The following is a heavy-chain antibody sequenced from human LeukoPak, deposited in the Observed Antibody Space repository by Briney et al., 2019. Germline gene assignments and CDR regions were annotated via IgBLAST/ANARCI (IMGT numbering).Heavy chain of an antibody. CDR3: VRHHKYCSSTSCYKAGDPTDAFDI. J-gene: IGHJ3*02. D-gene: IGHD2-2*01. V-gene: IGHV4-39*01. CDR1: GGSISSSSYY. Sequence: PSETLSLTCTVSGGSISSSSYYWGWIRQPPGKGLEWIGSIYYSGSTYYNPSLKSRVTISVDTSKNQFSLKLSSVTAADTAVYYCVRHHKYCSSTSCYKAGDPTDAFDIWGLGTMVTVSS. CDR2: IYYSGST.